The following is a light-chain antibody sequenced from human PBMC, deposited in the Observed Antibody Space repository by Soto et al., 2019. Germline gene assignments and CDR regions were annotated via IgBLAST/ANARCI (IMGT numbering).Light chain of an antibody. CDR2: DAS. CDR3: QQYKSYFWT. J-gene: IGKJ1*01. CDR1: QTIRTW. Sequence: IRMTHSPPTLSASIVDKVTITSRASQTIRTWVAWYQQKPGKAPKLLIYDASSLERGVPSRFSGSGSGTEFTLTISSLQPDDFAIYYCQQYKSYFWTFGQGTKVDI. V-gene: IGKV1-5*01.